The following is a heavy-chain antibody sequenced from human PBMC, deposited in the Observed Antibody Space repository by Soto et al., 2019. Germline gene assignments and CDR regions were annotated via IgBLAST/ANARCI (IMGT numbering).Heavy chain of an antibody. CDR3: AAGALNSGSYYFDY. CDR2: ISSSGSTI. D-gene: IGHD1-26*01. CDR1: GFTFSSYE. Sequence: PGGSLRLSCAASGFTFSSYEMNWVRQAPGKGLEWVSYISSSGSTIYYADSVKGRFNISRDNAKNSLYLQMNSLRAEDTAVYYCAAGALNSGSYYFDYWGQGTLVTVSS. V-gene: IGHV3-48*03. J-gene: IGHJ4*02.